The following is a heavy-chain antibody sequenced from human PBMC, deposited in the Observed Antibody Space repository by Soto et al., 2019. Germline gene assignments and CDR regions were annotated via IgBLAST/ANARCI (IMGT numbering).Heavy chain of an antibody. J-gene: IGHJ6*02. V-gene: IGHV1-8*01. D-gene: IGHD1-1*01. CDR2: MNPNSGNT. CDR1: GYTFTSYD. Sequence: QVQLVQSGAEVKKPGASVKVSCKASGYTFTSYDINWVQQATGQGLEWMGWMNPNSGNTGYAQKFQGRVTMTWNTSISTAYMELSSLRSEDTAVYYCARERTGTTSMDVWGQGTTVTVSS. CDR3: ARERTGTTSMDV.